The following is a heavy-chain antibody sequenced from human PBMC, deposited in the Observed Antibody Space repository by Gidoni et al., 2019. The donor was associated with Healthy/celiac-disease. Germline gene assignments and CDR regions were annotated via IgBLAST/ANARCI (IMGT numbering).Heavy chain of an antibody. V-gene: IGHV1-18*01. CDR2: ISAYNGNT. D-gene: IGHD2-15*01. CDR1: GYTFTSYG. Sequence: QVQLVQSGAEVKKPGASVKVSCKASGYTFTSYGISWVRQAPGQGLEWMGGISAYNGNTNYAQKLQGRVTMTTDTSTSTAYMELRSLRSDDTAVYYCARVDCSGGSCYPHYYYYYGMDVWGQGTTVTVSS. CDR3: ARVDCSGGSCYPHYYYYYGMDV. J-gene: IGHJ6*02.